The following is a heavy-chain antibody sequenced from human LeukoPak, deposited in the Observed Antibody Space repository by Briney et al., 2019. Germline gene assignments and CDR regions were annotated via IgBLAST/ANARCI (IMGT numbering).Heavy chain of an antibody. J-gene: IGHJ4*02. V-gene: IGHV1-69*06. D-gene: IGHD3-22*01. CDR3: ASLNYYDTSGYFDY. Sequence: GASVKVSCKASGYTFTSYDINWVRQAPGQGLEWMGGIIPMFGTANYAQKFQDRVTITADKSTSTDYMELSSLRSEDTAVYYCASLNYYDTSGYFDYWGQGTLVTVSS. CDR1: GYTFTSYD. CDR2: IIPMFGTA.